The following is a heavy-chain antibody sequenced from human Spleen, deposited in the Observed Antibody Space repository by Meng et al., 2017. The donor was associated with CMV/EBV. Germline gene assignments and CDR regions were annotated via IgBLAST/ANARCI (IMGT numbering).Heavy chain of an antibody. CDR2: ISYDGSNK. Sequence: QVQLVESGXGVVQPGRSXRLSCAAAGFTFSSYAMHWVRQAPGKGLEWVAVISYDGSNKYYADSVKGRFTISRDNSKNTLYLQMNSLRAEDTAVYYCARDYGGNSPGTPLGERPTDYWGQGTLVYVSS. V-gene: IGHV3-30-3*01. D-gene: IGHD4-23*01. CDR1: GFTFSSYA. CDR3: ARDYGGNSPGTPLGERPTDY. J-gene: IGHJ4*02.